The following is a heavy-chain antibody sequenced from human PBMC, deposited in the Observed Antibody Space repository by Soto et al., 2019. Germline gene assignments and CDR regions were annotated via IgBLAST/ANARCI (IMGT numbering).Heavy chain of an antibody. J-gene: IGHJ5*02. CDR2: MYSGGST. Sequence: GGSLRLSCAASGFTLGSSYMSWVRQAPGKGPEWVSVMYSGGSTYYADSVKGRFTISRDNSKNTLYLQMNSLRADDTAVYFCARVISVTSTWFDPWGQGTLVTVSS. CDR1: GFTLGSSY. D-gene: IGHD4-4*01. V-gene: IGHV3-53*01. CDR3: ARVISVTSTWFDP.